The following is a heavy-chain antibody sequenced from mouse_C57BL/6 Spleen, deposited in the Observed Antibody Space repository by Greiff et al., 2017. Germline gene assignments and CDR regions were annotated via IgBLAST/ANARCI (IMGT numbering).Heavy chain of an antibody. J-gene: IGHJ3*01. V-gene: IGHV1-55*01. D-gene: IGHD4-1*01. CDR1: GYTFTSYW. Sequence: QVQLQQPGAELVKPGASVKMSCKASGYTFTSYWITWVKQRPGQGLEWIGDIHPGSGSTNYNEKFKSKATLTVDTSSSTAYMQLSSLTSGDSAVYYCARSPNWDVSWFAYWGQGTLVTVSA. CDR3: ARSPNWDVSWFAY. CDR2: IHPGSGST.